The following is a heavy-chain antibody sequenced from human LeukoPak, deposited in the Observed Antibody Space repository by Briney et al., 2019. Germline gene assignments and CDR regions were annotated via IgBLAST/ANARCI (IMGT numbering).Heavy chain of an antibody. CDR3: ARDHRRGSTGYDMPAD. CDR1: GYTFVDYY. CDR2: LNPRSGAT. J-gene: IGHJ4*02. Sequence: ASVTVSFKSSGYTFVDYYLYWVRQAPGQGLEWMGWLNPRSGATNYAQKFQARVTMTRDTSINTAYMELSRLGSDDTAVYYCARDHRRGSTGYDMPADWGQGTLVTVSS. D-gene: IGHD5-12*01. V-gene: IGHV1-2*02.